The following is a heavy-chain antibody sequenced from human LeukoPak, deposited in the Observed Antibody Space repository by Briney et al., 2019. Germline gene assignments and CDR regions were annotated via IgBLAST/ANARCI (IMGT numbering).Heavy chain of an antibody. Sequence: PPETLSLTXAVHGGSFSGYYWSWIRQPPGKGLEWIGEINHSGSTNYNPSLKSRVTISVDTSKNQFSLKLSSVTAADTAVYYCARGLTVTTFYYYYYYMDVWGKGTTVTVSS. CDR3: ARGLTVTTFYYYYYYMDV. CDR1: GGSFSGYY. J-gene: IGHJ6*03. D-gene: IGHD4-17*01. V-gene: IGHV4-34*01. CDR2: INHSGST.